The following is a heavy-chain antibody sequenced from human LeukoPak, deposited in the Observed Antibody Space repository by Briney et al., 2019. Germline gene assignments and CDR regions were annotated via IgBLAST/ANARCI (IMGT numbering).Heavy chain of an antibody. J-gene: IGHJ5*02. D-gene: IGHD3-9*01. CDR3: ASRYYDILTGYWWFDP. V-gene: IGHV1-2*02. CDR2: INPNSGGT. CDR1: GYTFTSYG. Sequence: ASVKVSCKASGYTFTSYGISWVRQAPGQGLEWMGWINPNSGGTNYAQKFQGRVTMTRDTSISTAYMELSRLRSDDTAVYYCASRYYDILTGYWWFDPWGQGTLSPPPQ.